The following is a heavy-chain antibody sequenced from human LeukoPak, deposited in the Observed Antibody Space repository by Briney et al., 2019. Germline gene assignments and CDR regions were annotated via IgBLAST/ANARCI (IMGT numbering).Heavy chain of an antibody. V-gene: IGHV4-39*07. J-gene: IGHJ3*02. CDR1: GGSISSSGYY. D-gene: IGHD3-22*01. CDR2: FSFSWNT. Sequence: PSETLSLTCTVSGGSISSSGYYWGWIRQPPGKGLEWIGSFSFSWNTYYNPSLKSRVTISVDTSKNQFSLRLSSVTAADTAIYYCAKNYDDRSGVIVDDAFNIWGQGTRVIVSS. CDR3: AKNYDDRSGVIVDDAFNI.